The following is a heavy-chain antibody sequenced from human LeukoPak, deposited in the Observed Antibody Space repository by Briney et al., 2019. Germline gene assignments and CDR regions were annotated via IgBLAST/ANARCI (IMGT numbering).Heavy chain of an antibody. D-gene: IGHD6-13*01. Sequence: SETLSLTCTVSGGSISSSSYYWGWIRQPPGKGLEWIGSIYYSGSTYYNPSLKSRVTISVDTSKNQFSLKLSSVTAADTAVYYCARVLAAAAVYYYYYMDVWGKGTTVTVSS. J-gene: IGHJ6*03. CDR1: GGSISSSSYY. CDR2: IYYSGST. CDR3: ARVLAAAAVYYYYYMDV. V-gene: IGHV4-39*07.